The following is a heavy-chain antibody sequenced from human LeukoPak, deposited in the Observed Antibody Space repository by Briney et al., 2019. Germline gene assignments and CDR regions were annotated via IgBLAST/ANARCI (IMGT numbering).Heavy chain of an antibody. J-gene: IGHJ4*02. CDR3: ARGGITIFGVVITYFDY. Sequence: GGSLRLSCAASGFTFSNYEMHWVRQAPGKGLEWVSLISWDGGSTYYADSVKGRFTISRDNAKNSLYLQMNSLRAEDTALYYCARGGITIFGVVITYFDYWGQGTLVTVSS. V-gene: IGHV3-43D*03. D-gene: IGHD3-3*01. CDR1: GFTFSNYE. CDR2: ISWDGGST.